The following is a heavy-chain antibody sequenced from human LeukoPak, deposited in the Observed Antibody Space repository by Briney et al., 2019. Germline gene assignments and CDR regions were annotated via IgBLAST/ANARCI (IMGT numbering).Heavy chain of an antibody. J-gene: IGHJ4*02. Sequence: GASVKVSCKASGYTFTGYYMHWVRQAPGQGLEGMGWINPNSGGTNYAQKFQGRVTMTRGTSIRTAYMELSRLRSDDPAVYYCARGMVRGVGEYYFDYWGQGTLVTVSS. D-gene: IGHD3-10*01. CDR2: INPNSGGT. V-gene: IGHV1-2*02. CDR3: ARGMVRGVGEYYFDY. CDR1: GYTFTGYY.